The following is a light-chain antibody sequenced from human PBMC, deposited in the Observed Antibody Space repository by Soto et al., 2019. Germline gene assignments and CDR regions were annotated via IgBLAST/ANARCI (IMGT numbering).Light chain of an antibody. CDR1: SSNIGSNT. Sequence: QSVLTQSPSASGTPGQRVIISCSGSSSNIGSNTVNWYQRLPGTAPKLLIYSHNQRPSGVPDRFSGTQSGTSASLAISGLQSEYEADYYCATWDDRLDGYVFGTGTKLTVL. V-gene: IGLV1-44*01. CDR3: ATWDDRLDGYV. J-gene: IGLJ1*01. CDR2: SHN.